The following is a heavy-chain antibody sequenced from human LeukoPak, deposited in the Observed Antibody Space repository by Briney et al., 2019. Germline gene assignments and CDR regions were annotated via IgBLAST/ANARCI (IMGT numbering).Heavy chain of an antibody. Sequence: TGGSLRLSCAASGFTFSSYAMTWVRQAPGKGLEWVSAISGSGVSTYYADSVKGRFTISRDNSKHTLYLQMSSLRAEDTAVYYGAKDYRCCTSTSCYGDDAFDIWGQGTMVTVSS. J-gene: IGHJ3*02. V-gene: IGHV3-23*01. CDR1: GFTFSSYA. CDR2: ISGSGVST. D-gene: IGHD2-2*01. CDR3: AKDYRCCTSTSCYGDDAFDI.